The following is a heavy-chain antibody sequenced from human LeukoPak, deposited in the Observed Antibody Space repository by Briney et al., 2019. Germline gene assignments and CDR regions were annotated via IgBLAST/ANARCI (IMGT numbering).Heavy chain of an antibody. CDR1: GCSISSGYY. CDR2: IYHSGST. J-gene: IGHJ4*02. Sequence: PSETLSLTCTVSGCSISSGYYWGWIRQPPGKGLEWIGSIYHSGSTYYNPSLKSRVTISVDTSKNQFSLKLSSVTAADTAVYYCARAPSLWFGDYWGQGTLVTVSS. V-gene: IGHV4-38-2*02. D-gene: IGHD3-10*01. CDR3: ARAPSLWFGDY.